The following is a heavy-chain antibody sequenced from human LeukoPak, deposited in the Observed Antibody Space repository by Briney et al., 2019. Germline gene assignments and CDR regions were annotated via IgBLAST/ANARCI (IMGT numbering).Heavy chain of an antibody. D-gene: IGHD6-25*01. Sequence: GGSLRLSCAASGFTFSSYEMNWVRQAPGKGLEWVSYISSSGSTIYYADSVKGRFTISRDNAKNSLYLQMNSLRAEDTAVYYCASFQRGWFDPWGQGTLVTVSS. J-gene: IGHJ5*02. CDR3: ASFQRGWFDP. CDR2: ISSSGSTI. V-gene: IGHV3-48*03. CDR1: GFTFSSYE.